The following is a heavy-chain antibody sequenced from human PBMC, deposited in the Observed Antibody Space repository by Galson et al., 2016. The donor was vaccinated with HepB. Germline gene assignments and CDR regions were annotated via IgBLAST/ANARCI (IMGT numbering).Heavy chain of an antibody. V-gene: IGHV1-2*06. J-gene: IGHJ4*02. CDR2: VKPYSGAT. CDR1: GYTFTDYY. D-gene: IGHD5-12*01. Sequence: SVKVSCKASGYTFTDYYINWVRQAPGQGLEWMGRVKPYSGATALAQKFRGRVTMTTDTSISTAYMELSRLTSDDTAVYYCARVGAVATIVDYWGQGTPVTVSS. CDR3: ARVGAVATIVDY.